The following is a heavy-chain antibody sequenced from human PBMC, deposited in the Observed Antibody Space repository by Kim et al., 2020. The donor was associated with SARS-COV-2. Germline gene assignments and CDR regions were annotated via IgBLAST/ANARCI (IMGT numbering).Heavy chain of an antibody. CDR2: MNPNSGNT. V-gene: IGHV1-8*01. CDR3: ARRYYDFWSGYWDYYYYGMDV. D-gene: IGHD3-3*01. Sequence: ASVKVSCKASGYTFTSYDINWVRQATGQGLEWMGWMNPNSGNTGYAQKFQGRVTMTRNTSISTAYMELSSLRSEDTAVYYCARRYYDFWSGYWDYYYYGMDVWGQGTTVTVSS. J-gene: IGHJ6*02. CDR1: GYTFTSYD.